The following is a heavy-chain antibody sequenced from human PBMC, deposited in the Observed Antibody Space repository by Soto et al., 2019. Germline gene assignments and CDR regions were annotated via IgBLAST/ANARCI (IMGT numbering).Heavy chain of an antibody. CDR1: GGSISSSSYY. Sequence: SETLSLTCTVSGGSISSSSYYWGWIRQPPGKGLEWIGSIYYSGSTYYNPSLKSRVTISVDTSKNQFSLKLSSVTAADTAVYYCAREYSSSLTEYYYYYGMDVWGQGTTVTVSS. J-gene: IGHJ6*02. V-gene: IGHV4-39*02. CDR2: IYYSGST. D-gene: IGHD6-6*01. CDR3: AREYSSSLTEYYYYYGMDV.